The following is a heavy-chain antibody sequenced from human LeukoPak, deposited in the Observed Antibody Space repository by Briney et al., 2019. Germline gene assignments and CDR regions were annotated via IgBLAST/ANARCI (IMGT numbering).Heavy chain of an antibody. V-gene: IGHV3-48*03. CDR3: ARTLYNTGSYYMDV. J-gene: IGHJ6*03. D-gene: IGHD5-24*01. CDR2: ISSSGSFI. CDR1: GFTFSSYE. Sequence: GRSLRLSCTASGFTFSSYEVNWVRQAPGKGLEWVSDISSSGSFIYYADSVKGRFIISRDNAKNSLYLQLNSLRAEDTAVYYCARTLYNTGSYYMDVWGKGTTVTVSS.